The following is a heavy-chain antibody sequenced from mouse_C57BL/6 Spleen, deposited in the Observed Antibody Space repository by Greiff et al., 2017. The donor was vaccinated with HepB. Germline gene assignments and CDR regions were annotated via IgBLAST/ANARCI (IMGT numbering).Heavy chain of an antibody. Sequence: VQLQQSGAELVRPGASVTLSCKASGYTFTDYEMHWVKQTPVHGLEWIGAIDPETGGTAYNQKFKGKAILTADKSSSTAYMELRSLTSEDSAVYYCTRDYYGSSYAFDYWGQGTTRTVSS. V-gene: IGHV1-15*01. CDR2: IDPETGGT. D-gene: IGHD1-1*01. CDR1: GYTFTDYE. CDR3: TRDYYGSSYAFDY. J-gene: IGHJ2*01.